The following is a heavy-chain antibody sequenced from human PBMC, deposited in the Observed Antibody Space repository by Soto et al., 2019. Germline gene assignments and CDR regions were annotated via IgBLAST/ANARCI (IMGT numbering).Heavy chain of an antibody. CDR1: GGSISSGGYY. CDR3: ARCSLVVIPVPGFDP. CDR2: IYYNGNT. Sequence: PSETLSLTCTVSGGSISSGGYYWSWIHQHPGRGLEWIGYIYYNGNTYYNPSLKSRVTVSVDTSKNQFSLNVRSVTAADTAVYYCARCSLVVIPVPGFDPWGQGTLVTVSS. D-gene: IGHD2-15*01. J-gene: IGHJ5*02. V-gene: IGHV4-31*03.